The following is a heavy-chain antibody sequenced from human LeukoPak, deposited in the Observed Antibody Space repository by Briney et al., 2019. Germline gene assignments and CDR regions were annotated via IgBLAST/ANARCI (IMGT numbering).Heavy chain of an antibody. J-gene: IGHJ4*02. CDR1: GFTFSSNA. CDR3: AKRSSGYSFDY. Sequence: GGSLRLSCAASGFTFSSNAMSWVRQAPGKGLEWLSAISGNGGSTYYADSVMGRFTISRDNSKNTLYPQMNSLRAEDTAVYYCAKRSSGYSFDYWGQGTLVTVSS. D-gene: IGHD3-22*01. CDR2: ISGNGGST. V-gene: IGHV3-23*01.